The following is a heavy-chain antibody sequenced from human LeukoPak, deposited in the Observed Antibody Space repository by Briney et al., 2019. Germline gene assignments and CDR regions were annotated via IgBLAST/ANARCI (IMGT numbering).Heavy chain of an antibody. J-gene: IGHJ4*02. CDR1: GGSISSSSYY. CDR3: ARQYYYDSSGYYLDY. V-gene: IGHV4-39*01. D-gene: IGHD3-22*01. Sequence: PSETLSLTRTVSGGSISSSSYYWGWIRQPPGKGLEWIGSIYYSGSTYYNPSLKSRVTISVDTSKNQFSLKLSSVTAADTAVYYCARQYYYDSSGYYLDYWGQGTLVTVS. CDR2: IYYSGST.